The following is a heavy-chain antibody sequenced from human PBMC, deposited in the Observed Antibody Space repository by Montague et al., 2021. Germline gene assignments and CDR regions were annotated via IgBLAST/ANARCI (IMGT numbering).Heavy chain of an antibody. D-gene: IGHD3-22*01. Sequence: ETLSLTCSVSGDSINGWYWSWIRQPPGKGLEWIGSVFYSGATNYNPSLKSRVTMSADTSRNQVSLKVNSVTAADTAVYYCARQGFYESGGFFIWGLGTLVTVSS. J-gene: IGHJ4*02. CDR2: VFYSGAT. V-gene: IGHV4-59*01. CDR1: GDSINGWY. CDR3: ARQGFYESGGFFI.